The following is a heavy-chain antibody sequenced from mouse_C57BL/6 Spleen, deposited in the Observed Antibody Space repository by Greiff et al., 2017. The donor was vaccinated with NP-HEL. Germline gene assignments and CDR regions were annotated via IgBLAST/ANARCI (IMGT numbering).Heavy chain of an antibody. V-gene: IGHV5-2*01. CDR3: ARRRYDYPSFAY. CDR2: INTDGGST. Sequence: EVQLVQSGAGLVQPGESLKLSCESTEYEFPSHDMSWVRKTPEKRLELVAAINTDGGSTYYPDTMERRFIISRDNTNNTPYLQKSSMRSEDTAFYYCARRRYDYPSFAYWGQGTLVTVSA. CDR1: EYEFPSHD. D-gene: IGHD2-4*01. J-gene: IGHJ3*01.